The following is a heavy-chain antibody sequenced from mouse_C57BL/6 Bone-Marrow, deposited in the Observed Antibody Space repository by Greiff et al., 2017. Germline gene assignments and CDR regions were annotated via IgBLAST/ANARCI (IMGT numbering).Heavy chain of an antibody. CDR2: IDPSDSET. J-gene: IGHJ2*01. CDR1: GYTFTSYW. Sequence: QVQLQQPGAELVRPGSSVKLSCKASGYTFTSYWMHWVKQRPIQGLEWIGNIDPSDSETHYNQKFKDKATLTVDKSSSTAYMQLSSLTSEDSAVYYCTNEVYYYGSKGYFDDWGQGTTLTVSS. D-gene: IGHD1-1*01. V-gene: IGHV1-52*01. CDR3: TNEVYYYGSKGYFDD.